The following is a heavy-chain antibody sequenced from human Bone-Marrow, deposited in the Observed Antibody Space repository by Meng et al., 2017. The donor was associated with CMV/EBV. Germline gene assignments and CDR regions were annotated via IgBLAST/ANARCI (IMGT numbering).Heavy chain of an antibody. CDR3: ARGFTMIVG. CDR2: IYYSGST. V-gene: IGHV4-39*07. Sequence: SETLSLTCTVSGGSISSSSYYWGWIRQPPGKGLEWIGSIYYSGSTYYNPSLKSRVTISVDTSKNQFSLKLSSVTAADTAVYYCARGFTMIVGWGKGTLVTVSS. J-gene: IGHJ4*02. D-gene: IGHD3-22*01. CDR1: GGSISSSSYY.